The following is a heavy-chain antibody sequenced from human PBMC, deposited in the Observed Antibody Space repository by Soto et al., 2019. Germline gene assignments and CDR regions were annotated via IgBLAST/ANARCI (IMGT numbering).Heavy chain of an antibody. J-gene: IGHJ4*02. D-gene: IGHD3-22*01. V-gene: IGHV3-23*01. CDR1: GFTFSSYA. CDR2: ISGSGGST. Sequence: GSLRLSCAASGFTFSSYAMSWVRQAPGKGLEWVSAISGSGGSTYYADSVKGRFTISRDNSKNTLYLQMNSLRAEDTAVYYCAKESRGDYYDSSGYSENFDYWGQGTLVTVSS. CDR3: AKESRGDYYDSSGYSENFDY.